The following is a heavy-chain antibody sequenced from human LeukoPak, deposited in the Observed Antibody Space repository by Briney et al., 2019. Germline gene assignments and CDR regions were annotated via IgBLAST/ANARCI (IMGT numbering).Heavy chain of an antibody. V-gene: IGHV4-39*01. D-gene: IGHD3-9*01. CDR3: ARLQRVTLTGYYKAYYFDY. CDR1: GGSISSSSYY. J-gene: IGHJ4*02. CDR2: IYYSGST. Sequence: SETLSLTCTVSGGSISSSSYYWGWIRQPPGKGLEGIGSIYYSGSTYYNPSLKSRVTISVDTSKNQLSLKLSSVPAADTAVYYCARLQRVTLTGYYKAYYFDYWGQGTLVTVSS.